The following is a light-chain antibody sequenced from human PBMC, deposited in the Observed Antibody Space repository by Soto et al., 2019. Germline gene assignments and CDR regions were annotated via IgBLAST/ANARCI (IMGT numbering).Light chain of an antibody. V-gene: IGKV1-9*01. CDR1: QGIITY. J-gene: IGKJ4*01. Sequence: IQLTQSPSSLSASVGDIVTITCRASQGIITYLAWYQQKPGKAPNLLIYGSSTLQSGVPLRFSGSGSGTDFTLTINSLQAEDFATYYCQQTRSYPSTFGGGTKVDIK. CDR2: GSS. CDR3: QQTRSYPST.